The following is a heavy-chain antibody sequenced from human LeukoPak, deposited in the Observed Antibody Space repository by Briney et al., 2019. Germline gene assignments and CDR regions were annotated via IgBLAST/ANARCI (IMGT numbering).Heavy chain of an antibody. Sequence: SETLSLTCTVSGGSISSYHWSWIRQPPGKGLEWIGYIYYSGSTNYNPSLKSRVTMSVDTSKNQFSLKLSSVTAADTAVYYCARLSTVTHRYGMDVWGQGTTVTVSS. V-gene: IGHV4-59*12. D-gene: IGHD4-17*01. J-gene: IGHJ6*02. CDR2: IYYSGST. CDR3: ARLSTVTHRYGMDV. CDR1: GGSISSYH.